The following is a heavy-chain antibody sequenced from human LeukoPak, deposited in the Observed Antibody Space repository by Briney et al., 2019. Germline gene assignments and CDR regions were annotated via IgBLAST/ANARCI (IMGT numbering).Heavy chain of an antibody. J-gene: IGHJ3*02. CDR3: ARARKYSSSWPDAFDI. Sequence: AGGSLRLSCAASGFTFSSYAMHWVRQAPGKGLEWVAVISYDGSNKYYADSVKGRFTISRDNSKNTLYLQMNSLRAEDTAVYYCARARKYSSSWPDAFDIWGQGTMVTVSS. CDR1: GFTFSSYA. CDR2: ISYDGSNK. V-gene: IGHV3-30-3*01. D-gene: IGHD6-13*01.